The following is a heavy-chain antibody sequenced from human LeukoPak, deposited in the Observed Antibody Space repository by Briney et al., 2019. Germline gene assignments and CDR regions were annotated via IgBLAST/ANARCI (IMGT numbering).Heavy chain of an antibody. CDR3: AREIAVAGTTYDI. D-gene: IGHD6-19*01. CDR2: INPNSGGT. V-gene: IGHV1-2*02. CDR1: GYTFTGYY. Sequence: ASVKVSCKASGYTFTGYYMHWVRQAPGQGLEWMGWINPNSGGTNYAQKFLGRVTMTRDTSISTAYMELSSLRSDDTAVYYCAREIAVAGTTYDIWGQGTMVTVSS. J-gene: IGHJ3*02.